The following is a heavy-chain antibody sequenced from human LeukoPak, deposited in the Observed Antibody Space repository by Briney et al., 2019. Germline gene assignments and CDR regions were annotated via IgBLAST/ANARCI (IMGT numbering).Heavy chain of an antibody. CDR3: ATGTVCGNAYHYMAV. CDR2: ISGSTGNR. D-gene: IGHD4-11*01. Sequence: ASVKDSCKASGYTFPSYGINWVRQAPGQGLEWMGWISGSTGNRKYEQKIQGRVTLTTDTSTRTAYMELRSLRSDDTAVYYCATGTVCGNAYHYMAVWGKATTVTVSS. CDR1: GYTFPSYG. V-gene: IGHV1-18*01. J-gene: IGHJ6*03.